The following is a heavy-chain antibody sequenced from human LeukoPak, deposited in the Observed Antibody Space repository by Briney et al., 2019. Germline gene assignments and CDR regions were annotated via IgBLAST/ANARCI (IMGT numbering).Heavy chain of an antibody. Sequence: GGSLRLSFAASGFTFSSYAMHWGRQAPGKGLEWVAVISYDGSNKYYADSVKGRFTISRDNSKNTLYLQMNSLRAEDTAVYFCARADSSSSRLDCWGQGTLVTVSS. D-gene: IGHD6-6*01. CDR3: ARADSSSSRLDC. CDR1: GFTFSSYA. J-gene: IGHJ4*02. CDR2: ISYDGSNK. V-gene: IGHV3-30*04.